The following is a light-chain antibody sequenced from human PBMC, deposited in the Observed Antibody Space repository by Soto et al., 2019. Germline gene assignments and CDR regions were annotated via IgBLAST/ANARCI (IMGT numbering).Light chain of an antibody. J-gene: IGKJ2*01. CDR2: DAS. Sequence: EIVLTQSPATLSLSPGERAILSCRASQSVSSYLAWYQQKPGQAPRLLIYDASNRATGIPARFSGSGSGTDFTLTISSLEPDDFAVYYCQQRSNWPPMYTFGQGTKLEIK. V-gene: IGKV3-11*01. CDR1: QSVSSY. CDR3: QQRSNWPPMYT.